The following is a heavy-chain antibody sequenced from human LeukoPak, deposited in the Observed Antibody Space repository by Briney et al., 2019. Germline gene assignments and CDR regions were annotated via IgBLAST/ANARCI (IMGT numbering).Heavy chain of an antibody. CDR2: IYYSGST. Sequence: SETLSLTCTVSGGSISSSSYYWGWIRQPPGKGLEWIGSIYYSGSTYYNPSLKSRVTISVDTSKNQFSLKLSSVTAADTAVYYCATNLPQYYYGSGHMDVWGKGTTVTVSS. D-gene: IGHD3-10*01. V-gene: IGHV4-39*07. CDR1: GGSISSSSYY. CDR3: ATNLPQYYYGSGHMDV. J-gene: IGHJ6*03.